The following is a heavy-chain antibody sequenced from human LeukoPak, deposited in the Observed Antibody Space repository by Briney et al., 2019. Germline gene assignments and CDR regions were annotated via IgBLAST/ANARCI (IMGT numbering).Heavy chain of an antibody. D-gene: IGHD4-17*01. J-gene: IGHJ1*01. CDR2: IGGSGGT. V-gene: IGHV3-23*01. CDR1: GLTFSNYA. CDR3: SRDPNGDYVGAFEFQR. Sequence: GGSLRLSCVVSGLTFSNYAMTWVRQAPGRGLEWVSSIGGSGGTNYADSVRGRFTISRDNSRNTLYLQMNGLRAGDTAVYYCSRDPNGDYVGAFEFQRWGQGTLVTVSS.